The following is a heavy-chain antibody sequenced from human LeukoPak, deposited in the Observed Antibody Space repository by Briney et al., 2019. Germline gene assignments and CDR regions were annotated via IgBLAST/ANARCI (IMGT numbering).Heavy chain of an antibody. D-gene: IGHD2-2*02. J-gene: IGHJ3*02. CDR1: GYSISSGYF. CDR3: ARVNCSSTSCYTDAFDI. V-gene: IGHV4-38-2*02. Sequence: KASETLSLTCTVSGYSISSGYFWGWIRQPPGKGLEWIGSIFHSGSTFYNPSLKSRVAVSVDTSKNQFSLKLTSVTAADTAVYYCARVNCSSTSCYTDAFDIWGQGTMVTVSS. CDR2: IFHSGST.